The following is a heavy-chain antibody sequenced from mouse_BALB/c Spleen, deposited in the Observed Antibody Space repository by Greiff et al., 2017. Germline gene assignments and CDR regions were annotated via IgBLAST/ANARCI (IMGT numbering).Heavy chain of an antibody. Sequence: EVKLVESGGGLVQPGGSLRLSCATSGFTFTDYYMSWVRQPPGKALEWLGVIRNNANGDTTEYSASVMGRITISRDNSQSILYLQMNTLRAEDGAAKYYARGSCDGAMDYWGQGTSVTVSS. CDR1: GFTFTDYY. CDR3: ARGSCDGAMDY. V-gene: IGHV7-3*02. D-gene: IGHD2-3*01. J-gene: IGHJ4*01. CDR2: IRNNANGDTT.